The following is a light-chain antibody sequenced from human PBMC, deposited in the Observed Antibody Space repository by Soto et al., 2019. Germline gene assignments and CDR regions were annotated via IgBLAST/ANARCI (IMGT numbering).Light chain of an antibody. CDR3: CSYAGSPRYV. J-gene: IGLJ1*01. CDR1: SSDVGTYNY. CDR2: DVS. V-gene: IGLV2-11*01. Sequence: QSALTQPRSVSGSLGQSVTISCTGTSSDVGTYNYVSWYQQHPGKAPKVMIYDVSERPSGVPDRFSDSKSGNTASLTISGLQAEDEAYYYCCSYAGSPRYVLGTGTKVTVL.